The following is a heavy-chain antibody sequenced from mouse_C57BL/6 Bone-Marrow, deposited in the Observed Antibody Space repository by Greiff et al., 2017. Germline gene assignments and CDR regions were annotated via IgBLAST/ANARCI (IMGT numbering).Heavy chain of an antibody. Sequence: EVQVVESGGGLVKPGGSLKLSCAASGFTFSDYGMHWVRQAPEKGLEWVAYISSGSSTIYYADTVKGRFTISRDNATNTLFLQMTSLRSEDTALYYGGGGLLGGWFADWGQGTMVTVSA. CDR3: GGGLLGGWFAD. J-gene: IGHJ3*01. CDR1: GFTFSDYG. CDR2: ISSGSSTI. D-gene: IGHD1-1*01. V-gene: IGHV5-17*01.